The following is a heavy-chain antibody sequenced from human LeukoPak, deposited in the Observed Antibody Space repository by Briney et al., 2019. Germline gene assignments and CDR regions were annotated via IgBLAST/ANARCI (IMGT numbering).Heavy chain of an antibody. V-gene: IGHV1-58*01. CDR1: GFTFTSSA. D-gene: IGHD3-10*01. Sequence: GTSVKVSCKASGFTFTSSAVQWVRQARGQRLEWIGWIVVGSGNTNYAQKFQERVTITRDMSTSTAYMELSSLRSEDTAVYYRAATTMVRGVIIHYYGMDVWGKGTTVTVSS. CDR3: AATTMVRGVIIHYYGMDV. CDR2: IVVGSGNT. J-gene: IGHJ6*04.